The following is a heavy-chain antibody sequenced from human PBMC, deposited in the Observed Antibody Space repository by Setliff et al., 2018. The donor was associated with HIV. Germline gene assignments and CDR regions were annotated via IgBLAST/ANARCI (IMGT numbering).Heavy chain of an antibody. CDR1: GFTFSIYA. CDR3: AKDKGSSGWSA. Sequence: GGSLRLSCAASGFTFSIYALNWVRQAPGKGLEWVSAISDSGGGTYYADSVRGRFTVSRDNSKYTLYLQMNSLRVEDTAVYYCAKDKGSSGWSAWGQGTLVTVSS. CDR2: ISDSGGGT. D-gene: IGHD6-19*01. J-gene: IGHJ5*02. V-gene: IGHV3-23*01.